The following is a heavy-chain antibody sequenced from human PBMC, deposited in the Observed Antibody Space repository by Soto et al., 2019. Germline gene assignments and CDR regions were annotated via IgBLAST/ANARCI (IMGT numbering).Heavy chain of an antibody. CDR1: GFTFSSYA. CDR2: ISGSGGST. Sequence: LRLSCAASGFTFSSYAMSWVRQAPGKGLEWVSAISGSGGSTYYADSVKGRFTISRDNSKNTLYLQMNSLRAEDTAVYYCAKRYDSSRLRHIDYWGQGTLVTVSS. V-gene: IGHV3-23*01. D-gene: IGHD5-12*01. CDR3: AKRYDSSRLRHIDY. J-gene: IGHJ4*02.